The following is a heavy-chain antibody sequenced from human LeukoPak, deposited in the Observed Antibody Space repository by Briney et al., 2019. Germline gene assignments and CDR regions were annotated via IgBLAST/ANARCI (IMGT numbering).Heavy chain of an antibody. CDR2: IYHSGST. D-gene: IGHD2-2*02. J-gene: IGHJ4*02. CDR3: ARHARDCSSTSCYMIDY. CDR1: GYSISSGYY. V-gene: IGHV4-38-2*01. Sequence: PSETLSLTCAVSGYSISSGYYWGWIRQPPGKGLEWIGSIYHSGSTYCNPSLKSRVTISVDTSKNQFSLKLSSVTAADTAVYYCARHARDCSSTSCYMIDYWGQGTLVTVSS.